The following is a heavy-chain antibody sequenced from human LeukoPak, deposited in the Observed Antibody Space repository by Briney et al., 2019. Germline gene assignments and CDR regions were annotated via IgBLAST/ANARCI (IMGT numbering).Heavy chain of an antibody. D-gene: IGHD4-23*01. J-gene: IGHJ2*01. CDR1: GGSISGYY. Sequence: SETLSLTCTVSGGSISGYYYNWIQQPPGKGLERIGYIYYSGSTNYNPSLKSRVTISLDTSKNQFSLKLSSVTTADTAVYYCARSVVTLYWYFDLWGRGTLVTVSS. V-gene: IGHV4-59*01. CDR3: ARSVVTLYWYFDL. CDR2: IYYSGST.